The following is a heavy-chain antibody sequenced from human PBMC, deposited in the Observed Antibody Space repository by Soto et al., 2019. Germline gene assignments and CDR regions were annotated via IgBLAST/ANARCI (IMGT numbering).Heavy chain of an antibody. V-gene: IGHV4-34*01. CDR3: ARDDSYGSKNDY. D-gene: IGHD5-18*01. CDR2: INHSGST. CDR1: GGSFSGYY. Sequence: SETLSLTCAVYGGSFSGYYWSWIRQPPGKGLEWIGEINHSGSTNYNPSLKSRVTISVDTSKNQFSLKLSSVTAADTAVYYCARDDSYGSKNDYWGQGTLVTVSS. J-gene: IGHJ4*02.